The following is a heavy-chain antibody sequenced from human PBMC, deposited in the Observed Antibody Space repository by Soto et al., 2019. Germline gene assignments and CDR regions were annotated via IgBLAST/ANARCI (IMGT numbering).Heavy chain of an antibody. D-gene: IGHD2-2*01. CDR1: GFTFSGHG. CDR2: ISYDGNNK. CDR3: AKATGWKGYCSSASCFHDAFDV. V-gene: IGHV3-30*18. J-gene: IGHJ3*01. Sequence: QVQLVESGGGVVQPGRSLRLSCAASGFTFSGHGMHWVRQAPGGGLERVALISYDGNNKDYADSVKGRFSISRADSSDTVFLQMNSLRPEDTAVYYCAKATGWKGYCSSASCFHDAFDVWGQGTKVTVS.